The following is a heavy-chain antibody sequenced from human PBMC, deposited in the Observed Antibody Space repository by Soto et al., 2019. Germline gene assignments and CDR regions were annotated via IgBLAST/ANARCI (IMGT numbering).Heavy chain of an antibody. D-gene: IGHD3-9*01. J-gene: IGHJ6*02. CDR3: ARDVHYDILTGYYNGYYYYGMDV. V-gene: IGHV3-21*01. CDR2: ISSSSSYI. CDR1: GFTFSSYS. Sequence: GGSLRLSCAACGFTFSSYSMNWVRQAPGKGLEWVSSISSSSSYIYYADSVKGRFTISRDNAKNSLYLQMNSLRAEDTAVYYCARDVHYDILTGYYNGYYYYGMDVWGQGTTVTVSS.